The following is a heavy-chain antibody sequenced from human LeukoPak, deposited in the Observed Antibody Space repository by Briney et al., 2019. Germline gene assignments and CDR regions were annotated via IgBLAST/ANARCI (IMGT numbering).Heavy chain of an antibody. J-gene: IGHJ4*02. CDR2: IYYSGST. CDR3: ARLYCSSTSCFPFDY. V-gene: IGHV4-31*03. Sequence: PSETLSLTCTVSGGSISSGGYYWSWIRQHPGKGLEWIGYIYYSGSTYYNPSLKSRVTISVDTSKNQFSLKLSSVTAADTAVYYCARLYCSSTSCFPFDYWGQGTLVTVSS. D-gene: IGHD2-2*01. CDR1: GGSISSGGYY.